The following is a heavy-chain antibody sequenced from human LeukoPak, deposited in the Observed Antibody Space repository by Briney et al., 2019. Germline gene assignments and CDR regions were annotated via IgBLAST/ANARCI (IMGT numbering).Heavy chain of an antibody. V-gene: IGHV1-18*01. CDR1: GYTFTSYG. J-gene: IGHJ6*03. Sequence: ASVKVSCKASGYTFTSYGISWVRQAPGQGLEWMGWISAYNGNTNYAQKLQGRVTMTTDTSTSTAYMELRSLRSDDTAVYYCARYGSSWNLLYYYYMDVWGKGTTVTVSS. D-gene: IGHD6-13*01. CDR2: ISAYNGNT. CDR3: ARYGSSWNLLYYYYMDV.